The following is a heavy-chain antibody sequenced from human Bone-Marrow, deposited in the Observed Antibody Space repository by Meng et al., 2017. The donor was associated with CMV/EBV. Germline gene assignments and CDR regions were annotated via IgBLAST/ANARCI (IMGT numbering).Heavy chain of an antibody. CDR3: ARDSPDYGDYLFDY. CDR2: IYSAGST. Sequence: GESLKISCAASGFTVSSNYMSWVRQAPGKGLECVSVIYSAGSTYYADSVKGRFTISRDNSKNTLYLQMNSLRAEDTAVYYCARDSPDYGDYLFDYWGQGLLVPVSS. D-gene: IGHD4-17*01. CDR1: GFTVSSNY. J-gene: IGHJ4*02. V-gene: IGHV3-53*01.